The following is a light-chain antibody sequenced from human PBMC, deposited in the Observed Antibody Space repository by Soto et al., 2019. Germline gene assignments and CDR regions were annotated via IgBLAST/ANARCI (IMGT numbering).Light chain of an antibody. CDR2: AAS. CDR1: QGISNY. Sequence: DIQMTQSPSSLSAYVGDRVTITCRASQGISNYLAWYQQKPDKVPKLLIYAASTLQSGVPSRFSGSGSGTDCTLTISSLQPEDVATYYCQKYNSAPWTFGRGTKVEIK. V-gene: IGKV1-27*01. CDR3: QKYNSAPWT. J-gene: IGKJ1*01.